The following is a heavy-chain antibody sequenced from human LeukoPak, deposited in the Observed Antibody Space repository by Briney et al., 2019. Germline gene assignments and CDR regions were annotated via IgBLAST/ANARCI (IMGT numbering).Heavy chain of an antibody. D-gene: IGHD6-19*01. CDR1: GGSFSGYY. Sequence: KPSETLSLTCAVYGGSFSGYYWSWIRQPPGKGLEWIAYIYYTGSTQYNPSLKSRLTISLDTSKNQFSLRLSSVTAADTAIYYCARRITVSATNWFDPWGQGTLVTVSS. CDR3: ARRITVSATNWFDP. CDR2: IYYTGST. J-gene: IGHJ5*02. V-gene: IGHV4-59*01.